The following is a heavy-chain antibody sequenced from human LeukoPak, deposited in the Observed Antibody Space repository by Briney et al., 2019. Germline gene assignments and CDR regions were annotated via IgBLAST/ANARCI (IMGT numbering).Heavy chain of an antibody. J-gene: IGHJ5*02. D-gene: IGHD2-15*01. CDR1: GYTFTSYY. CDR3: ARDGLKDIVVVVAANWFDP. CDR2: INPSGGST. Sequence: ASVKVSCKASGYTFTSYYTHWVRQAPGQGLEWMGIINPSGGSTSYAQKFQGRVTMTRDMSTSTVYMELSSLRSEDTAVYYCARDGLKDIVVVVAANWFDPWGQGTLVTVSS. V-gene: IGHV1-46*01.